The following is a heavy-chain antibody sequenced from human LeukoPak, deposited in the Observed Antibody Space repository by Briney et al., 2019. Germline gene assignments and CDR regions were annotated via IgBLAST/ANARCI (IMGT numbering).Heavy chain of an antibody. V-gene: IGHV3-7*01. CDR2: IKQDGSEK. CDR3: ARSYSSAVYF. CDR1: GFTFSSYW. J-gene: IGHJ4*02. Sequence: PGGSLRLSCAASGFTFSSYWMSWVRQAPGKELEGVANIKQDGSEKYYVDSVKGRFTISSDNAKNSLYLQMNSLRAEDTAVYYCARSYSSAVYFWGQGTLVTVSS. D-gene: IGHD6-19*01.